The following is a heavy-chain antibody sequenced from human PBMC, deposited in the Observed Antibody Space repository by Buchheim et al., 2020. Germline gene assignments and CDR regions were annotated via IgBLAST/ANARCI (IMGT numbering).Heavy chain of an antibody. V-gene: IGHV3-7*01. CDR2: IKQDGSEK. CDR3: ARVDDTGYFDY. D-gene: IGHD1-1*01. Sequence: EVQLVESGGDLVQPGGSLRLSCAASGFTFSSYWMSWVRQAPGKGLEWVAIIKQDGSEKYSVGSVKGRITISRDNAKNSLYLQMNNVRAEDTAVYYCARVDDTGYFDYWGQGTL. CDR1: GFTFSSYW. J-gene: IGHJ4*02.